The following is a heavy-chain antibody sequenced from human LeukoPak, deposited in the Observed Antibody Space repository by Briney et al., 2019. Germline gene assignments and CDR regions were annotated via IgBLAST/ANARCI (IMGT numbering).Heavy chain of an antibody. D-gene: IGHD3-22*01. CDR3: ARLQFGSGYYHEVDY. CDR1: GGSTSSSSYY. Sequence: KTSETLSLTCTVSGGSTSSSSYYWGWIRQPPGEGLQWIGYIFYSGSTNYNPSLKSRVTISVDTSKNQFSLKLSSVTAADTAVYYCARLQFGSGYYHEVDYWGQGTLVTVSS. V-gene: IGHV4-61*05. CDR2: IFYSGST. J-gene: IGHJ4*02.